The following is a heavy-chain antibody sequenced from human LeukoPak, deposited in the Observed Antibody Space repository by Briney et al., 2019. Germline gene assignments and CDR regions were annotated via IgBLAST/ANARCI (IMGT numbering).Heavy chain of an antibody. V-gene: IGHV3-23*01. CDR1: GFTFSSYG. CDR2: ISGSAYNP. J-gene: IGHJ4*02. Sequence: GGSLRLSCAASGFTFSSYGMSWVRQAPGKGLEWVSTISGSAYNPYYADSVKGRFTISRDNSANTLYLQMNSLRAEDTALYYCAKHSGSYFIYYVDSWGQGTLVTVSS. D-gene: IGHD1-26*01. CDR3: AKHSGSYFIYYVDS.